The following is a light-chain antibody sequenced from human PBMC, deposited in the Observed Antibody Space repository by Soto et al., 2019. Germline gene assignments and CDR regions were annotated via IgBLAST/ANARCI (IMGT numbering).Light chain of an antibody. J-gene: IGLJ1*01. CDR3: SSYTSSSLYV. Sequence: QSALTQPPSVSGSPGQSVTISCTGTSTDFVSYNRVSWYQQPPGTAPKLIIYEVSNRPSGVSNRFSGSKSGNTASLTISGLQAEDEADYYCSSYTSSSLYVFGTGTKLTVL. V-gene: IGLV2-18*02. CDR1: STDFVSYNR. CDR2: EVS.